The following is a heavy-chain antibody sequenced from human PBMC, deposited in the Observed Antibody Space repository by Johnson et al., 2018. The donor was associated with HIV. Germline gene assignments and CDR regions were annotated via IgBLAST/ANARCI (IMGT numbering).Heavy chain of an antibody. D-gene: IGHD6-13*01. Sequence: EQLVESGGGLVQPGGSLRLSCVASGFTLGDHGMSWVRQVPGKGLEWVSDINWCGGITYYLDSVKRRFTISRDNAKNSLFLQMSGLRAEDTALYYCARVASPGTRAFNGWGRGTMVTVSS. CDR1: GFTLGDHG. CDR2: INWCGGIT. J-gene: IGHJ3*01. V-gene: IGHV3-20*04. CDR3: ARVASPGTRAFNG.